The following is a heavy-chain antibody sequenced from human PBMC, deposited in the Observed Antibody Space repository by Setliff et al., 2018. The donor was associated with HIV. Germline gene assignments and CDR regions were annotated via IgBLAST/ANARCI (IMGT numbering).Heavy chain of an antibody. Sequence: ASVKVSCKASGYTFTGYYMHWVRQAPGQGLEWMGWITPNSGGTNYAQKFQGRVTMTRDTSISTAYMELSRLRSDDTAVYYCARDHGMWDYGGNSLLRDYFHNWGQGTLVTSPQ. CDR2: ITPNSGGT. J-gene: IGHJ1*01. D-gene: IGHD4-17*01. CDR3: ARDHGMWDYGGNSLLRDYFHN. V-gene: IGHV1-2*02. CDR1: GYTFTGYY.